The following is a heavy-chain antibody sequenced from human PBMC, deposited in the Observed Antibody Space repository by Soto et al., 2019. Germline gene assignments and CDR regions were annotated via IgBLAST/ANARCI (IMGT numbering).Heavy chain of an antibody. V-gene: IGHV1-2*04. Sequence: ASVKVSCKASGYTFTGYYMHWVRQAPGQGLEWMGWINPNSGGTNYAQKFQGWVTMTRDTSISTAYMELSRLRSDDTAVYYCARSDPDPDCSSTSCYLLDYWGQGTLVTVSS. CDR2: INPNSGGT. J-gene: IGHJ4*02. D-gene: IGHD2-2*01. CDR3: ARSDPDPDCSSTSCYLLDY. CDR1: GYTFTGYY.